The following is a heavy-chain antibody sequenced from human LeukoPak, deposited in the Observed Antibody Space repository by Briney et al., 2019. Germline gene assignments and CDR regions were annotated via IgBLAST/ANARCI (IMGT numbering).Heavy chain of an antibody. Sequence: SETLSLTCTVSGGSISSYYWSWIRQPPGKGLEWIGYIYYSGSTNYNPSLKSRVTISVDTSKNQFSLKLSSVNAADTAVYYCARDRGFGYSYGEWFDPWGQGTLVTVSS. CDR1: GGSISSYY. J-gene: IGHJ5*02. CDR2: IYYSGST. CDR3: ARDRGFGYSYGEWFDP. D-gene: IGHD5-18*01. V-gene: IGHV4-59*01.